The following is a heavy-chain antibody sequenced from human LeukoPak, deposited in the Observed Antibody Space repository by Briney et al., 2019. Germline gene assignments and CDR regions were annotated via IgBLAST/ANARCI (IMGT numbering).Heavy chain of an antibody. CDR1: GGSISSSSYY. CDR3: ARHTVFFPYYFDY. V-gene: IGHV4-39*01. J-gene: IGHJ4*02. Sequence: SETLSLTCTVSGGSISSSSYYWGWIRQPPGKGLEWIGSIYYSGSTYYNPSLKSRDTVSVDTSKNQFSLKLSSVTAADTAVYYCARHTVFFPYYFDYWGQGTLVTVSS. D-gene: IGHD4-11*01. CDR2: IYYSGST.